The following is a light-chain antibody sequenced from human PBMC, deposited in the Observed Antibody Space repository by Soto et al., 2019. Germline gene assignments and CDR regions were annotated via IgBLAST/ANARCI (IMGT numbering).Light chain of an antibody. Sequence: AIQLTQSPSSLSASIGDRVTITCRASQGIASALAWYQQRPGKPPSLLIYDASTSQSGVPSRFGGSGSETDFTLTISSLQPEDFANYYRQQFSTYPVTFGGGNRVEIK. CDR2: DAS. CDR3: QQFSTYPVT. V-gene: IGKV1-13*02. CDR1: QGIASA. J-gene: IGKJ4*01.